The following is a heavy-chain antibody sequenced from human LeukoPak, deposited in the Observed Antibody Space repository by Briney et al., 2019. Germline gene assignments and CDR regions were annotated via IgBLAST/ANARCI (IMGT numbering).Heavy chain of an antibody. CDR3: ARTTSERIVVVPADTQNY. V-gene: IGHV3-30-3*01. Sequence: SCKASGGTFSSYAMHWVRQAPGKGLEWVAVISYDGSNKYYADSVKGRFTISRDNSKNTLYLQMNSLRAEDTAVYYCARTTSERIVVVPADTQNYWGQGTLVTVSS. J-gene: IGHJ4*02. D-gene: IGHD2-2*01. CDR1: GGTFSSYA. CDR2: ISYDGSNK.